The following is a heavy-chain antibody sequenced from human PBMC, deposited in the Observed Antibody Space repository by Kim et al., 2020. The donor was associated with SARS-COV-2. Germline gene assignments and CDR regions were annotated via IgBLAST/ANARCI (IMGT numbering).Heavy chain of an antibody. J-gene: IGHJ6*02. CDR1: GGSISSSSYY. V-gene: IGHV4-39*07. CDR2: IYYSGST. Sequence: SETLSLTCTVSGGSISSSSYYWGWIRQPPGKGLEWIGSIYYSGSTYYNPSLKSRVTISVDTSKNQFSLKLSSVTAADTAVYYCAKWVVTATPLGSYYYGMDVWGQGTTFTVSS. D-gene: IGHD2-21*02. CDR3: AKWVVTATPLGSYYYGMDV.